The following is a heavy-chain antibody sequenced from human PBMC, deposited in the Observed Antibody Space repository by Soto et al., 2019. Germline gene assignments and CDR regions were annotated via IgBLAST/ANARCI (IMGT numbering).Heavy chain of an antibody. Sequence: PGGSLRLSCAASRFSFSTYGMHWVRQAPGKGLEWMAVISNDGSIKYYADSVKGRFTISRDNSKDTLFLQMKSLRGEDTAVSYCAKVVRADTLSSNFYSYYGMDVWGPGNKFTVPS. V-gene: IGHV3-30*18. CDR1: RFSFSTYG. D-gene: IGHD5-18*01. CDR2: ISNDGSIK. CDR3: AKVVRADTLSSNFYSYYGMDV. J-gene: IGHJ6*01.